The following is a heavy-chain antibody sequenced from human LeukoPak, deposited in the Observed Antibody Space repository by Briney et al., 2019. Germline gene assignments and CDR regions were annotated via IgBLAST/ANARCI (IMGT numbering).Heavy chain of an antibody. J-gene: IGHJ5*02. D-gene: IGHD6-6*01. CDR3: AREVTYSSSWWFDP. CDR2: IKQDGSEK. Sequence: GGSLRLSCAASGFTFSSYAMHWVRQAPGKGLEWVANIKQDGSEKYYVDSVKGRFTISRDNAKNSLYLQMNSLRAEDTAVYYCAREVTYSSSWWFDPWGQGTLVTVSS. CDR1: GFTFSSYA. V-gene: IGHV3-7*01.